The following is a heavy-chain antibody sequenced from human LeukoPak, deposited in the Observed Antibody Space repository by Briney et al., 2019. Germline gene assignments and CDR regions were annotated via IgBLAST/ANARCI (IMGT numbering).Heavy chain of an antibody. CDR2: ISYDGSNK. Sequence: GRSLRLSCAASGFTFSSYAMHWVRQAPGKGLEWVAVISYDGSNKYYADSVKGRFTISRDNAKNSLYLQMNSLRAEDTAVYYCARDPSYDSSGYFYYWGQGTLVTVSS. CDR3: ARDPSYDSSGYFYY. CDR1: GFTFSSYA. V-gene: IGHV3-30*04. J-gene: IGHJ4*02. D-gene: IGHD3-22*01.